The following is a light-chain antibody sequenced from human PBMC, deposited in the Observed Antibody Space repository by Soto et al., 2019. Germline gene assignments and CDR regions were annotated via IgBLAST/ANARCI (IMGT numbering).Light chain of an antibody. CDR2: HAS. CDR3: QHYGTFPFS. Sequence: EIVLTQSPGTLSLSPGESATLSCRANQVVSSSYLAWYQQKPGQAPRLLIYHASDRATGVPDRFSGSGSGTDFALTITRLEPEDFALCYCQHYGTFPFSFGQGTKLEIK. J-gene: IGKJ2*01. CDR1: QVVSSSY. V-gene: IGKV3-20*01.